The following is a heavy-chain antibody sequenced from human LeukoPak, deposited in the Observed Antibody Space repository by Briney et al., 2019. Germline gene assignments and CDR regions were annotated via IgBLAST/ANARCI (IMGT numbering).Heavy chain of an antibody. CDR3: ARDRHYGDYLYYFDY. J-gene: IGHJ4*02. CDR1: GYTFTSYY. V-gene: IGHV1-46*01. CDR2: INPSGGST. Sequence: ASVKVSCKASGYTFTSYYMHWVRQAPGQGLEWMGIINPSGGSTSYAQKFQGRVTMTRGTSTSTVYMELSSLRSEDTAVYYCARDRHYGDYLYYFDYWGQGTLVTVSS. D-gene: IGHD4-17*01.